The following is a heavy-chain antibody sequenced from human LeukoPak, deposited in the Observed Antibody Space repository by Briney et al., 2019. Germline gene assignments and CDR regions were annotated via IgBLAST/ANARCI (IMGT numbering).Heavy chain of an antibody. CDR2: INHSGST. CDR1: GGSFSGYY. CDR3: ARVGSIAVAR. V-gene: IGHV4-34*01. Sequence: SETLSLTCAVYGGSFSGYYWSWIRQPPGEGLEWIGEINHSGSTNYNPSLKSRVTISVDTSKNQFSLKLSSVTAADTAVYYCARVGSIAVARWGQGTLVTVSS. J-gene: IGHJ4*02. D-gene: IGHD6-19*01.